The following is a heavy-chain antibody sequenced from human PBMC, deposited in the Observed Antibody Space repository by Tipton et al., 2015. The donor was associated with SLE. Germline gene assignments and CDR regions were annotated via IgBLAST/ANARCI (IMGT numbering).Heavy chain of an antibody. V-gene: IGHV4-39*07. CDR1: GDSISSRGYY. D-gene: IGHD2-2*01. CDR3: ARDWCSSTSCYGYYYMDV. CDR2: IFYSGST. Sequence: TLSLTCTVSGDSISSRGYYWGWIRQPPGKGLEWIGDIFYSGSTYYNPSLKSRVTISVDTSKNQFSLKLSSVTAADTAVYYCARDWCSSTSCYGYYYMDVWGKGTTVTVSS. J-gene: IGHJ6*03.